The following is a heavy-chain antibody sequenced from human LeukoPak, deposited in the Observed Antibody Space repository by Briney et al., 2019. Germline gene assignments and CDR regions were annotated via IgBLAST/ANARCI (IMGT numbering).Heavy chain of an antibody. CDR3: ARVSRYDYGQVFDY. CDR2: IYHSGST. CDR1: SGSISTSNW. J-gene: IGHJ4*02. D-gene: IGHD3-10*01. V-gene: IGHV4-4*02. Sequence: MPSGTLSLTCAVSSGSISTSNWWSWVRQPPGKGLEWIGEIYHSGSTNYNPSLMSRVTISVDKSKSQFSLKLSSLTAADTAVYYCARVSRYDYGQVFDYWGQGTLVTVSS.